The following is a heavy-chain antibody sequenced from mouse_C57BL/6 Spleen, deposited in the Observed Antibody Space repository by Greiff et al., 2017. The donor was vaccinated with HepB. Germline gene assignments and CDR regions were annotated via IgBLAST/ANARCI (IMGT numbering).Heavy chain of an antibody. CDR1: GYTFTSYW. D-gene: IGHD1-1*01. V-gene: IGHV1-74*01. CDR3: APSTGSSYWAWVAY. J-gene: IGHJ3*01. CDR2: IHPSDSDT. Sequence: QVQLQQPGAELVKPGASVKVSCKASGYTFTSYWLHWVKQRPGQGLEWIGRIHPSDSDTNYNQKFKGKATLTVDKSSSTAYMQLSSRTSEDSAVYYCAPSTGSSYWAWVAYWGQGTLVTVSA.